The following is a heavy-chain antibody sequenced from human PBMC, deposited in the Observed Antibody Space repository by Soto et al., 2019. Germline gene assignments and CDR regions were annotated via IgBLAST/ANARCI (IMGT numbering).Heavy chain of an antibody. V-gene: IGHV1-3*01. Sequence: GASVKVSCKASGYAFTSYAMHWVRQAPGQRLEWMGWINAGNGNTKYSQKFQGRVTITRDTSASTAYMELSSLRSEDTAVYYCARTGSYTGSGKFDPWGQGTLVTVSS. CDR2: INAGNGNT. J-gene: IGHJ5*02. CDR1: GYAFTSYA. CDR3: ARTGSYTGSGKFDP. D-gene: IGHD3-10*01.